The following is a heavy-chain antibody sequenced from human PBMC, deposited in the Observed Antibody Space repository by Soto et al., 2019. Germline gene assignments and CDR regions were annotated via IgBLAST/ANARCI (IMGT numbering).Heavy chain of an antibody. CDR2: ISYDGGNK. J-gene: IGHJ6*02. Sequence: CLRLSCAASGFTFSSYGMHWVRQAPGKGLEWVAVISYDGGNKYYADSVKGRFTLSRDNPKNTVFLQMNSLRAEDTAVYYCAKTLGYCTSSSCSREFYYYYGMDVWGQGTTVTVSS. V-gene: IGHV3-30*18. CDR1: GFTFSSYG. D-gene: IGHD2-2*01. CDR3: AKTLGYCTSSSCSREFYYYYGMDV.